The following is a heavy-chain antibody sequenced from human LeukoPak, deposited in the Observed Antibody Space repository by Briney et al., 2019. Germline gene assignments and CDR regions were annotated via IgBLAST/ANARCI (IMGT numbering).Heavy chain of an antibody. J-gene: IGHJ6*03. D-gene: IGHD2-2*01. CDR3: ARVRTAAPTYYYYMDV. V-gene: IGHV4-30-4*08. CDR2: IYYSGST. CDR1: GYSISSGYY. Sequence: SETLSLTCTVSGYSISSGYYWSWIRQPPGKGLEWIGYIYYSGSTYYNPSLKSRVTISVDTSKSQFSLKLSSVTAADAAVYYCARVRTAAPTYYYYMDVWGKGTTVAVSS.